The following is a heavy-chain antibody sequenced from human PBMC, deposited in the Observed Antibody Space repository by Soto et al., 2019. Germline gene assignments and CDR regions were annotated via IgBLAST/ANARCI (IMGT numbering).Heavy chain of an antibody. CDR1: GGSISNGNYY. CDR3: EKNETRRPWFDP. J-gene: IGHJ5*02. V-gene: IGHV4-31*03. CDR2: IYYTGST. Sequence: SETLSLTCTVSGGSISNGNYYWTWIRHLPGKGLEWIGNIYYTGSTSYNPSLKSRVTISIDTSKNQFSLKLRSVVAADTAMYYCEKNETRRPWFDPWGQGTLVTVSS.